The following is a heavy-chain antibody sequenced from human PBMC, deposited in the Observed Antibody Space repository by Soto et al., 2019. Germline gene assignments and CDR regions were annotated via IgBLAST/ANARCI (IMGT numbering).Heavy chain of an antibody. CDR1: GYTFTSYG. CDR2: ISAYNGNT. D-gene: IGHD3-10*01. J-gene: IGHJ4*02. Sequence: ASVKVSCKASGYTFTSYGISWVRQAPGQGLEWMGWISAYNGNTNYAQKLQGRVTMTTDTSTSTAYMELRSLRSDDTAVYYCARDGRLLWFGEAGDYWGQGTLVTVSS. CDR3: ARDGRLLWFGEAGDY. V-gene: IGHV1-18*01.